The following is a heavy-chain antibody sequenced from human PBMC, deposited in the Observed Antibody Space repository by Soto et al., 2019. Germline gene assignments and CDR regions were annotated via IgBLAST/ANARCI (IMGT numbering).Heavy chain of an antibody. CDR2: IIPIFGTA. D-gene: IGHD3-3*01. CDR3: ARDRGFWSGYHYYYYGMDV. V-gene: IGHV1-69*06. Sequence: SVKVSCKASGGTFSSYAISWVRQAPGQGLEWMGGIIPIFGTANYAQKFQGRVTITADKSTSTAYMELSSLRSEDTAVYYCARDRGFWSGYHYYYYGMDVWGQGTAVTVSS. CDR1: GGTFSSYA. J-gene: IGHJ6*02.